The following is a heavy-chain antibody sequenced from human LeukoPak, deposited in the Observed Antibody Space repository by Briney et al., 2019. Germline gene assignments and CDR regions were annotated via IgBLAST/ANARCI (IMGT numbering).Heavy chain of an antibody. CDR3: AKAGGSYSAHQDY. J-gene: IGHJ4*02. CDR2: IWYDGSNK. Sequence: PGRSLRLSCAASGFTFSSYGMHWVRQAPGKGLEWVAVIWYDGSNKYYADSVKGRFTISRDNSKNTLYLQMNSLRAEDTAVYYCAKAGGSYSAHQDYWGQGTLVTVSS. V-gene: IGHV3-33*06. D-gene: IGHD1-26*01. CDR1: GFTFSSYG.